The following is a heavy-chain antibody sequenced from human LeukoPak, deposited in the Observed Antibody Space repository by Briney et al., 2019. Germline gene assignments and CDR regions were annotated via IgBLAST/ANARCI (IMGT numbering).Heavy chain of an antibody. V-gene: IGHV1-2*06. Sequence: ASVKVSCKASGYTFTGYYTHWVRQAPGQGLERMGRFNPNSGGTRYAQKFQGRVTMTRDTSISTAYMELSRLRSDDTAVYYCAREYSSGWYGDYWGQGTLVTVSS. CDR2: FNPNSGGT. D-gene: IGHD6-19*01. CDR3: AREYSSGWYGDY. CDR1: GYTFTGYY. J-gene: IGHJ4*02.